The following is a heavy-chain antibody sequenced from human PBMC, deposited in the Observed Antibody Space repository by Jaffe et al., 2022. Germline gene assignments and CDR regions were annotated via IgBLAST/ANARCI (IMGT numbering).Heavy chain of an antibody. Sequence: QITLKESGPTLVKPTQTLTLTCTFSGFSLSTSGVGVGWIRQPPGKALEWLALIYWNDDKRYSPSLKSRLTITKDTSKNQVVLTMTNMDPVDTATYYCAHRRSYNWNRSYFDYWGQGTLVTVSS. V-gene: IGHV2-5*01. D-gene: IGHD1-1*01. CDR1: GFSLSTSGVG. J-gene: IGHJ4*02. CDR3: AHRRSYNWNRSYFDY. CDR2: IYWNDDK.